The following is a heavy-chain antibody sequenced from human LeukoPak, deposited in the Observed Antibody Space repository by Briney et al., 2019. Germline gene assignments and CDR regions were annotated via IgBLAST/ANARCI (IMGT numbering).Heavy chain of an antibody. CDR2: ISSSGSGGNT. J-gene: IGHJ4*02. CDR1: GFTFSSYA. V-gene: IGHV3-23*01. D-gene: IGHD3-22*01. Sequence: GGSLRLSCAASGFTFSSYAMSWVRQAPGKGLEWVAGISSSGSGGNTYYADSVKGRFTISRDNAKNSLYLQMNSLRAEDTAVYYCARGAYYYEDWGQGTLVTVSS. CDR3: ARGAYYYED.